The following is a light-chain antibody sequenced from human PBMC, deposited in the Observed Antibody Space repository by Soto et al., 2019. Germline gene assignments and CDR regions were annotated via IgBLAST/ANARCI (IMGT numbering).Light chain of an antibody. V-gene: IGLV1-40*01. Sequence: QAVVTQSPSVSGAPGQRVTISCTGSSSNIGAGYDVHWYQQLPGTAPKLLIYGNSNRPSGVPDRFSGSKSGTSASLAITGLQAEDEADYYCQSYDSSLSGYWVFGGGTKLTVL. CDR3: QSYDSSLSGYWV. J-gene: IGLJ3*02. CDR1: SSNIGAGYD. CDR2: GNS.